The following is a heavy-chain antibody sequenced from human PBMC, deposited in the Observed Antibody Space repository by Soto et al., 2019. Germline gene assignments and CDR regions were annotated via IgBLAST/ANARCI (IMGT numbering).Heavy chain of an antibody. Sequence: SETLSLTCTVSGGSISSGGYYWSWIRQHPGKGLEWIGYIYHSGSTYYNPSLKSRVTISVDRSKNQFSLKLSSVTAADTAVSYCARDGDYGDYAASWGQGTLVTVSS. V-gene: IGHV4-30-2*01. D-gene: IGHD4-17*01. CDR1: GGSISSGGYY. J-gene: IGHJ4*02. CDR2: IYHSGST. CDR3: ARDGDYGDYAAS.